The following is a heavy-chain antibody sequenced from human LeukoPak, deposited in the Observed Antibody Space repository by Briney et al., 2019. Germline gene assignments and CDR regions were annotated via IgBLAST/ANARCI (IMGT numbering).Heavy chain of an antibody. CDR3: ARSQNYYGSGDY. J-gene: IGHJ4*02. V-gene: IGHV4-59*01. Sequence: PSETLSLTCTVSGGSISSYYWSWIRQPPGKGLEWIGYIYYSGSTNYNPSLKSRVTISVDTSKNQFSLKLSSVTAADTAVCYCARSQNYYGSGDYWSQGTLVTVSS. CDR1: GGSISSYY. CDR2: IYYSGST. D-gene: IGHD3-10*01.